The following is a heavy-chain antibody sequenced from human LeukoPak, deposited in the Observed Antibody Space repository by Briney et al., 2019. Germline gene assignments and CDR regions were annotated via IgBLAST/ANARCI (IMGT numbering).Heavy chain of an antibody. CDR2: IYYSGST. D-gene: IGHD3-22*01. CDR1: GGSISSYY. CDR3: ASSGYYYSAFDI. Sequence: SETLSLTCTVSGGSISSYYWSWIRQPPGKGLEWIGYIYYSGSTNYYPSLKSRVTISVDTSKNQFSLKLSSVTAADTAVYYCASSGYYYSAFDIWGQGTMVTVSS. J-gene: IGHJ3*02. V-gene: IGHV4-59*01.